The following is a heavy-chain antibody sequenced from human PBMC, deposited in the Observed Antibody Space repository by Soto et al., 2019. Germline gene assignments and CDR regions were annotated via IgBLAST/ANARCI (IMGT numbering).Heavy chain of an antibody. CDR1: GGSFSGYY. CDR3: ARGTYYYDSSGYYHGGYYYYGMDV. Sequence: PSETLSLTCAVYGGSFSGYYWSWIRQPPGKGLEWIGEINHSGSTNYNPSLKSRVTRSVDTSKNQFSLKLSSVTAADTAVYYCARGTYYYDSSGYYHGGYYYYGMDVWGQGTTVTVSS. D-gene: IGHD3-22*01. V-gene: IGHV4-34*01. CDR2: INHSGST. J-gene: IGHJ6*02.